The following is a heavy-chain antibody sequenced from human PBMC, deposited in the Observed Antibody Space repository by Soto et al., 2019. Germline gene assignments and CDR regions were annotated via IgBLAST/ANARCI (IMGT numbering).Heavy chain of an antibody. V-gene: IGHV3-33*01. J-gene: IGHJ6*03. CDR1: GFTFSSYG. CDR3: AREADCSSTSCYDYYYYYYYMDV. D-gene: IGHD2-2*01. CDR2: IWYDGSNK. Sequence: GGSLRLSCAASGFTFSSYGMHWVRQAPGKGLEWVAVIWYDGSNKYYADSVKGRFTISRDNSKNTLYLQMNSLRAEDTAVYYCAREADCSSTSCYDYYYYYYYMDVWGKGTTVTVSS.